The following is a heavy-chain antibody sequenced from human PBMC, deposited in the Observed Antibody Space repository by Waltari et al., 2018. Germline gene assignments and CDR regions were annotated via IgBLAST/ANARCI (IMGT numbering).Heavy chain of an antibody. J-gene: IGHJ4*02. V-gene: IGHV3-23*01. CDR3: AKSHDRNY. D-gene: IGHD3-22*01. CDR2: ISGSGGST. CDR1: GDSISSSHYY. Sequence: QLQESGPGLMKTSETLSLTCTVSGDSISSSHYYWGWIRQPPGKGLEWVSAISGSGGSTYYADSVKGRFTISRNNSKNTLYLQMNSLRAEDTAVYYCAKSHDRNYWGQGTLVTVSS.